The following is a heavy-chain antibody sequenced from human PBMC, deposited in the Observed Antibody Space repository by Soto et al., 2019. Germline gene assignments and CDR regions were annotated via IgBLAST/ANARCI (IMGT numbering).Heavy chain of an antibody. J-gene: IGHJ4*02. CDR3: AKSGDPNGVGPKFFDH. Sequence: GGSLRLSCTASGFTFKIYGMSWVRQAPGKGLEWVSGISSSGDNTYYADSVKGRLTVSRDNSQNTFYLQMNGLRAGDTAVYYCAKSGDPNGVGPKFFDHWGQGTLVTVSS. V-gene: IGHV3-23*01. CDR1: GFTFKIYG. D-gene: IGHD3-10*01. CDR2: ISSSGDNT.